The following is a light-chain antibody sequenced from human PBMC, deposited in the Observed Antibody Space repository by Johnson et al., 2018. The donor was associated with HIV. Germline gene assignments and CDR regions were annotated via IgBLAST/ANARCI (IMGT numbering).Light chain of an antibody. CDR2: DNH. CDR1: SSNIGNNY. CDR3: GTWDSSLSAYV. V-gene: IGLV1-51*01. J-gene: IGLJ1*01. Sequence: QSVLTQPPSVYAAPGQKVTISSSGSSSNIGNNYVSWYQQVPGTAPKLLIYDNHKRPSGIPDRFSGSKSGTSATLGITGLQTGDEADYYCGTWDSSLSAYVFGTGTKVTVL.